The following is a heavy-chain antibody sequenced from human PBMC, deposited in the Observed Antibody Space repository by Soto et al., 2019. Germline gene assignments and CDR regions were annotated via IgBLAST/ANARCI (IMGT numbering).Heavy chain of an antibody. V-gene: IGHV3-30-3*01. CDR3: ATRGCGGSCHMTMVNGWFDP. Sequence: PGGSLRLSCAASGFTCSSYAMHWVRQAPGKGLEWVAVISYDGSNKYYADSVKGRFTISRDNSKNTLYLQMNSLRAEDTAVYYCATRGCGGSCHMTMVNGWFDPWGQGTLVTVSS. J-gene: IGHJ5*02. CDR2: ISYDGSNK. CDR1: GFTCSSYA. D-gene: IGHD2-15*01.